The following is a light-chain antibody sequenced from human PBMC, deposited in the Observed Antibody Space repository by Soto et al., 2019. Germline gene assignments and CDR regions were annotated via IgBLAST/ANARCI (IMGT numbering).Light chain of an antibody. CDR3: QQYHNSPWT. CDR2: GAS. V-gene: IGKV3-20*01. Sequence: EIVLTQSPGTLSLSPGERATLSCRASQSVSSNYLAWYQQKPGQAPRLLIYGASSRATGIPDRFSGSGSGTDFTLTISGLEPEDFALYYCQQYHNSPWTFGQGTKVDIK. CDR1: QSVSSNY. J-gene: IGKJ1*01.